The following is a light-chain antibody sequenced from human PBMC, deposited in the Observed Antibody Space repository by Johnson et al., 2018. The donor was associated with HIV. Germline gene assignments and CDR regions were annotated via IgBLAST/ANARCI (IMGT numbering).Light chain of an antibody. J-gene: IGLJ1*01. CDR2: ENN. CDR3: GTWDTSLSAGGV. V-gene: IGLV1-51*02. CDR1: SSNIGNNY. Sequence: QSMLTQPPSVSAAPGQKVTISCSGSSSNIGNNYVSWYQQLPGTAPKLLIYENNKRPSGIPDRFSGSKSGTSATLGITGLQTGDEAEYYCGTWDTSLSAGGVFGTGTKVTVL.